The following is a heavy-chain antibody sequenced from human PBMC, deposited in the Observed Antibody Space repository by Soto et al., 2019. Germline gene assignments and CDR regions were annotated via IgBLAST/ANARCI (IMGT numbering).Heavy chain of an antibody. CDR1: GFTISSYD. Sequence: QVQPVESGGGVVQPGRSLRLSCAASGFTISSYDMHWVRQAPGKGLEWVAVISYDGSNKYYADSVKGRFTISRDNSKNTLYLQMNSLRAEDTAVYYCGVVIGAWYFDYWGQGTLVTVSS. V-gene: IGHV3-30*03. J-gene: IGHJ4*02. D-gene: IGHD7-27*01. CDR3: GVVIGAWYFDY. CDR2: ISYDGSNK.